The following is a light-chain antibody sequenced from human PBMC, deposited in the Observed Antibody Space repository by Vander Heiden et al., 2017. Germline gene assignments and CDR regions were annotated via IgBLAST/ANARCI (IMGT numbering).Light chain of an antibody. CDR3: QQCSSWPLT. CDR1: QSVSSS. Sequence: PGESATLSCRASQSVSSSLGWYQHKPGQAPRLLIYSASNRATGIPARFSGSGSGTDFTLTISSLEPEDFAVYYCQQCSSWPLTFGGGTKVEIK. J-gene: IGKJ4*01. CDR2: SAS. V-gene: IGKV3-11*01.